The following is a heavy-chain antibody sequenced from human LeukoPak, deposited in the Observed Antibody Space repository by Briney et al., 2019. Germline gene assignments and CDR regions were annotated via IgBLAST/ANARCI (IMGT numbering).Heavy chain of an antibody. CDR1: GFTFDDYA. Sequence: GGSLRLSCAASGFTFDDYAMHWVRQAPGKGLERVSGISWNSGSIGYADSVKGRFTISRDNAKNSLYLQMNSLRAEDMALYYCAKDSGSTSSYMDVWVKGTTVTVSS. J-gene: IGHJ6*03. D-gene: IGHD2/OR15-2a*01. CDR2: ISWNSGSI. V-gene: IGHV3-9*03. CDR3: AKDSGSTSSYMDV.